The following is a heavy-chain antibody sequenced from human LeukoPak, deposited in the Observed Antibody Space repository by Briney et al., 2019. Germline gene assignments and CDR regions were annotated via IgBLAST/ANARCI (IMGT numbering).Heavy chain of an antibody. CDR3: ARFYDSSGNS. J-gene: IGHJ4*02. CDR2: INHSGST. Sequence: PSETLSLTCAVYGGSFSGYYWSWIRQPPGKGLEWIGEINHSGSTNYNPSLKSRVTISVDTSKNQFSLKLSSVTAADTAVYYCARFYDSSGNSWGQGTLVTVSS. D-gene: IGHD3-22*01. V-gene: IGHV4-34*01. CDR1: GGSFSGYY.